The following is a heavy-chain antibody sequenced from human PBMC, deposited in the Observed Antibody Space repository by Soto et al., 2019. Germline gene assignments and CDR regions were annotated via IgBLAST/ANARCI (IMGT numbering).Heavy chain of an antibody. CDR1: GYSFTSYW. CDR3: ARTEIVVVVAATHYYFDY. CDR2: IYPGDSDT. D-gene: IGHD2-15*01. J-gene: IGHJ4*02. V-gene: IGHV5-51*01. Sequence: GESLKISCKGSGYSFTSYWIGWVRQMPGKGLEWMGIIYPGDSDTRYSPSFQGQVTISADKSISTAYLQWSSLKASDTAMYYCARTEIVVVVAATHYYFDYWGQGTLVTVSS.